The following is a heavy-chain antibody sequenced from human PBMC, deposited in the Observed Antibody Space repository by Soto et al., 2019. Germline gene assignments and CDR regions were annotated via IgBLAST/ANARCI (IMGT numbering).Heavy chain of an antibody. J-gene: IGHJ6*02. CDR2: IKQDGSEK. Sequence: GGSMRLSCAASGFTFSSYWMSWVRQAPGKGLEWVANIKQDGSEKYYVDSVKGRFTISRDNAKNSLYLQMNSLRAEDTAVYYCARDSWDCSSTSCYCYYYGLACWGQGTTVTVS. V-gene: IGHV3-7*01. CDR3: ARDSWDCSSTSCYCYYYGLAC. CDR1: GFTFSSYW. D-gene: IGHD2-2*01.